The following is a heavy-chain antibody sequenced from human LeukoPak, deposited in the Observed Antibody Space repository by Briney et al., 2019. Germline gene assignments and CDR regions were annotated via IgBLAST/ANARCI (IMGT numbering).Heavy chain of an antibody. CDR2: INPNSGGT. D-gene: IGHD3-10*01. Sequence: ASVKVSCKASGYTFTGYYMHWVRQAPGQGLEWMGWINPNSGGTNYAQKFQGRVTMTRDTSTSTVSMELRSLTSEDTAVYYCARDVFGVESRWRDAFDIWGQGTMVTVSS. CDR1: GYTFTGYY. V-gene: IGHV1-2*02. CDR3: ARDVFGVESRWRDAFDI. J-gene: IGHJ3*02.